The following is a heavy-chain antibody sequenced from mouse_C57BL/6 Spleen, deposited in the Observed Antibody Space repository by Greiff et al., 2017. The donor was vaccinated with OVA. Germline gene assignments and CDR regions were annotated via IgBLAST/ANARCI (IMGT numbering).Heavy chain of an antibody. J-gene: IGHJ1*03. V-gene: IGHV1-22*01. D-gene: IGHD1-1*01. CDR3: AREPSYYYGSSYWYFDV. CDR2: INPNNGGT. Sequence: EVQLQQSGPELVKPGASVKMSCKASGYTFTDYNMHWVKQSHGKSLEWIGYINPNNGGTSYNQKFKGKATLTVNKSSSTAYMELRSLTSEDSAVYYCAREPSYYYGSSYWYFDVWGTGTTVTVSS. CDR1: GYTFTDYN.